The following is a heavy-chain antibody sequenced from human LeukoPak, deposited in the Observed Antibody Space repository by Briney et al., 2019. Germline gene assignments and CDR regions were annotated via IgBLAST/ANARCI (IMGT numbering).Heavy chain of an antibody. D-gene: IGHD5-18*01. CDR3: APRGDIEHSYGYGKWFDP. V-gene: IGHV4-34*01. Sequence: PSETLSLTCAVYGGSFSGYYWSWIRQPPGKGPEWIGEINHSGSTNYNASLKSRVTISVDTSKNQFSLRLSSVTAADTAVYYCAPRGDIEHSYGYGKWFDPWGQGTRVTVSS. CDR2: INHSGST. J-gene: IGHJ5*02. CDR1: GGSFSGYY.